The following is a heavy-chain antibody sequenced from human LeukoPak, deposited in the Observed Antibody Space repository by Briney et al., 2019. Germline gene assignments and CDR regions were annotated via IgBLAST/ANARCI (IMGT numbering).Heavy chain of an antibody. D-gene: IGHD3-10*01. J-gene: IGHJ3*02. CDR2: IYSGGST. CDR3: ARKGNAFDI. CDR1: GVTVSSKY. V-gene: IGHV3-53*01. Sequence: GGSLRLSCAASGVTVSSKYMTWVRQAPGKGLEWVSLIYSGGSTYDADSVKGRFTISRDNAKNTLYLQMNSLRAEDTAVYYCARKGNAFDIWGQGTMVTVSS.